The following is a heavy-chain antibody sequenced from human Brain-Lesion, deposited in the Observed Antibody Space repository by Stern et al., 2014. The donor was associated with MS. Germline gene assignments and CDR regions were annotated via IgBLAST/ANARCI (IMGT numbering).Heavy chain of an antibody. CDR1: GGSVSSTSYA. D-gene: IGHD2-15*01. CDR2: IYYSGNT. J-gene: IGHJ5*02. Sequence: KESGPGLVKPSETLSLTCTVAGGSVSSTSYAWAWIRQPPGKGLEWIGTIYYSGNTYYRPSLKSRLTISPHTSKNQFSLPMGSVTAADTAVYYCAGEEDIRYCSGGSCTGNWFDPWGQGTLVTVSS. CDR3: AGEEDIRYCSGGSCTGNWFDP. V-gene: IGHV4-39*01.